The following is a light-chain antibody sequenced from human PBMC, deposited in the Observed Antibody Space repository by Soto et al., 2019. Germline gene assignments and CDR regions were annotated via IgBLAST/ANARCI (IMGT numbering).Light chain of an antibody. CDR1: QSVSRY. V-gene: IGKV3-11*01. Sequence: EIVLTQSPATLSLSPVARSILSCRASQSVSRYLAWYQQKPGQAPRLLIYDASNRATGIPARFSGSGSGTDFTLTISSLEPEDFAVYYCQQRSNWPPITFGQGTRLEIK. CDR3: QQRSNWPPIT. CDR2: DAS. J-gene: IGKJ5*01.